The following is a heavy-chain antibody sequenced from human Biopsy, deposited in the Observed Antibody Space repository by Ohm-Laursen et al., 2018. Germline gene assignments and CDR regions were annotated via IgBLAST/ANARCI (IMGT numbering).Heavy chain of an antibody. CDR3: GRREVVITHDAFDT. J-gene: IGHJ3*02. V-gene: IGHV4-59*08. D-gene: IGHD3-22*01. CDR1: GGSISSYY. CDR2: VHYSGST. Sequence: GTLSLTCTVSGGSISSYYWTCIPQPPGKGLEWIGDVHYSGSTNRNPSLKSRVAILVYTPKNQFPMKRNSLTAADTAVYYCGRREVVITHDAFDTWGQGTMVTLSS.